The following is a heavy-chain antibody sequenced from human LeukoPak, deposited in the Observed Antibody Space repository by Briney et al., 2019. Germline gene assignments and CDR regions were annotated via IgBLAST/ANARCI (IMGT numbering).Heavy chain of an antibody. CDR2: ISGSGGST. Sequence: PGGSLRLSCAASGFTFSSYWMSWVRQAPGKGLEWVSAISGSGGSTYYADSVKGRFTISRDNSKNTLYLQMNSLRAEDTAVYYCAKVAMYSSSWSVDYWGQGTLVTVSS. D-gene: IGHD6-13*01. J-gene: IGHJ4*02. V-gene: IGHV3-23*01. CDR3: AKVAMYSSSWSVDY. CDR1: GFTFSSYW.